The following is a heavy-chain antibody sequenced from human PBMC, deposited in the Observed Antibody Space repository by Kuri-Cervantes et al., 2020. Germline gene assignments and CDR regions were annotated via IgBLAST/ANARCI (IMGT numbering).Heavy chain of an antibody. CDR2: ISGSGEST. CDR1: GFTFSSYS. D-gene: IGHD3-22*01. Sequence: GESLKISCAASGFTFSSYSMNWVRQIPGKGLEWVAAISGSGESTYYADSVKGRFTISRDNDKNTLYLQMNSLRPEDTALYYCVKSKFYDSSGYYLDYWGQGTLVTVSS. CDR3: VKSKFYDSSGYYLDY. V-gene: IGHV3-23*01. J-gene: IGHJ4*02.